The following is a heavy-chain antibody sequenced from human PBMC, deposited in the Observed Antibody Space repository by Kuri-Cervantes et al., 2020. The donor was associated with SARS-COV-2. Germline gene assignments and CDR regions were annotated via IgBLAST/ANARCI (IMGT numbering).Heavy chain of an antibody. J-gene: IGHJ4*02. Sequence: GESLKISCAASGFTVSSNHMSWVRQAPGKGLEWVSVIYSGGSTYYADSVKGRFTISRDNSKNTLYLQMNSLRAEDTAVYYCARDLGRRGYDYIDGDYWGQGTLVTVSS. CDR3: ARDLGRRGYDYIDGDY. CDR2: IYSGGST. CDR1: GFTVSSNH. V-gene: IGHV3-53*01. D-gene: IGHD5-12*01.